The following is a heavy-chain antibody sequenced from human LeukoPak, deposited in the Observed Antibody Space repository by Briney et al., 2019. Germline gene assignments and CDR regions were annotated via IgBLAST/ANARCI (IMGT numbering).Heavy chain of an antibody. CDR2: ISTYNGNT. V-gene: IGHV1-18*01. CDR3: VRSTPRIIAVAGTGDAFDI. CDR1: GYTFTSYG. Sequence: ASVKVSCKASGYTFTSYGISWVRQAPGQGLEWMGWISTYNGNTNYAQKLQGRVSMTTDTSTSTAYMELRSLRSDDTAVYYCVRSTPRIIAVAGTGDAFDIWGQGTLVTVSS. J-gene: IGHJ3*02. D-gene: IGHD6-19*01.